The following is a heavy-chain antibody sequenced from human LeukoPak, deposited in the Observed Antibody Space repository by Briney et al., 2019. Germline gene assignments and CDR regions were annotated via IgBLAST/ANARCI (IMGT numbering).Heavy chain of an antibody. V-gene: IGHV3-64*01. J-gene: IGHJ4*02. CDR1: GFTFSSYA. CDR2: LSSNGGST. D-gene: IGHD5-12*01. Sequence: GGSLRLSCAASGFTFSSYAMHWVRQAPGKGLEYVSALSSNGGSTYYANSVKGRFTISRDNSKNTLYLQMGSLRAEDMAVYYCARAGVNGYDFPVDYWGQGTLVTVSS. CDR3: ARAGVNGYDFPVDY.